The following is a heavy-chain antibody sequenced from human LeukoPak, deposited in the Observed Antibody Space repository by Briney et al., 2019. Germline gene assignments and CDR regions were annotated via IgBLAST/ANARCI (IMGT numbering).Heavy chain of an antibody. CDR3: ARRSVGASRNAFDI. J-gene: IGHJ3*02. Sequence: GGSLRLSCAASGFTFSSYWMSCVRQAPGKGLEWVANIKQDGSEKYYVDSVKGRFTISRDNAKKSLYLQMNSLRAEDTAVYYCARRSVGASRNAFDIWGQGTMVTVSS. D-gene: IGHD3-10*01. CDR2: IKQDGSEK. V-gene: IGHV3-7*01. CDR1: GFTFSSYW.